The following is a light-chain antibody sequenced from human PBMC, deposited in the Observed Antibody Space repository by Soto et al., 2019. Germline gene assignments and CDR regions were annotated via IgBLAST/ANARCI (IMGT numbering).Light chain of an antibody. J-gene: IGKJ4*01. CDR3: MQALQTPLT. CDR1: QSLLHSNGYNY. CDR2: LGS. Sequence: DGVMTQSPLSLPVTPGEPASISCRSSQSLLHSNGYNYLDWYLQKPGQSPQLLNYLGSNRSSGVPARFSGSGSGTDVTLKISRVEAEDVGVYYCMQALQTPLTFGGGTKVEIK. V-gene: IGKV2-28*01.